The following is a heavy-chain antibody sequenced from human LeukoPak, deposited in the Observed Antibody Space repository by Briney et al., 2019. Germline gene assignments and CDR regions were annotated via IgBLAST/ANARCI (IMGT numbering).Heavy chain of an antibody. CDR2: INTDSSDI. CDR3: ARDTFQPGLIDS. Sequence: GGSLRLSCAASGFTFSRYAMNWVRQAPGKGLGWVSYINTDSSDIHYADSVKGRFTISRDNARNTLYLQLSSLRAEDSAVYYCARDTFQPGLIDSWGQGTLVTVSS. J-gene: IGHJ4*02. D-gene: IGHD2-2*01. CDR1: GFTFSRYA. V-gene: IGHV3-21*05.